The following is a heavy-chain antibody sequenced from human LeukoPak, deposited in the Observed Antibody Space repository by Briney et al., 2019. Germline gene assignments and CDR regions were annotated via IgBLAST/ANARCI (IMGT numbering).Heavy chain of an antibody. V-gene: IGHV3-30-3*01. CDR2: ISNDGSNK. Sequence: PGRSLRLSCAASGLTFSSYAMHWVRQAPGKGLEWVAVISNDGSNKYYADSVKGRFTISRDNSKNTLYLQMNSLRAEDTAVYYCAREKGLCSSTSCYPQYFQHWGQGTLVTVSS. CDR1: GLTFSSYA. J-gene: IGHJ1*01. D-gene: IGHD2-2*01. CDR3: AREKGLCSSTSCYPQYFQH.